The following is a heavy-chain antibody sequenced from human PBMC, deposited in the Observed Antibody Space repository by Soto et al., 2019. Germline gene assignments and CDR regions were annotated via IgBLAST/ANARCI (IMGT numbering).Heavy chain of an antibody. CDR3: ARLIPAGEGAGLPPLYYGMDI. CDR2: ISARHGNS. V-gene: IGHV1-18*04. D-gene: IGHD3-16*01. Sequence: GASVKVSCKASGSPFINFGISWVRQAPGQGLEWMVWISARHGNSRYAQHLQGRAAMTTEISTSTAYMDLRGLRSDDTALSNRARLIPAGEGAGLPPLYYGMDIWGQGTTVTVS. CDR1: GSPFINFG. J-gene: IGHJ6*02.